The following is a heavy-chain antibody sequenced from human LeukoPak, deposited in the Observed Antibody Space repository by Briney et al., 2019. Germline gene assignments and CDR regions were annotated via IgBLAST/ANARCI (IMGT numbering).Heavy chain of an antibody. V-gene: IGHV4-34*01. CDR3: AASGGPINWFDP. D-gene: IGHD3-10*01. Sequence: SETLSLTCAVYGGSFSGYYWGWIRQPPGKGLQWIGEITHNGYTNYNPALKSRDTISIDTSKNEFSLKVSSVTAADMAIYYCAASGGPINWFDPWGQGTLVTVSS. CDR2: ITHNGYT. CDR1: GGSFSGYY. J-gene: IGHJ5*02.